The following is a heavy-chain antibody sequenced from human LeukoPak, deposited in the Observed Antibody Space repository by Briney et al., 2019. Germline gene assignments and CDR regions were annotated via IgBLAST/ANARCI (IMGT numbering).Heavy chain of an antibody. J-gene: IGHJ4*02. V-gene: IGHV4-59*01. Sequence: SETLSLTCAVYGGSFSGYYWSWIRQPPGRGLECIGDIYYSDNTNYNPSLKGRVTISVDTSKNQFSLEVRSLTAADTAVYYCARGLWGSSSSWYAYWGQGILVTVSS. D-gene: IGHD6-13*01. CDR3: ARGLWGSSSSWYAY. CDR2: IYYSDNT. CDR1: GGSFSGYY.